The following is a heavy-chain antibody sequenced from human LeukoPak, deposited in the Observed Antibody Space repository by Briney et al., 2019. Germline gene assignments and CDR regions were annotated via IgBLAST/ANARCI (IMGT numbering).Heavy chain of an antibody. Sequence: SETLSLTCAVCGGSFSGYYWSWIRQPPGKGLEWIGEINHSGSTNYNPSLKSRVTISVDTSKNQFSLKLSSVTAADTAVYYCARVRQVPFGTLTYAFDIWGQGTMVTVSS. D-gene: IGHD3-3*01. CDR3: ARVRQVPFGTLTYAFDI. CDR1: GGSFSGYY. CDR2: INHSGST. V-gene: IGHV4-34*01. J-gene: IGHJ3*02.